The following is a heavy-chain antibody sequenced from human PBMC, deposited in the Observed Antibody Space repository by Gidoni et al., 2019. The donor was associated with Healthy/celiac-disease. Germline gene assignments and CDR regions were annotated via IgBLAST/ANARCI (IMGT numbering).Heavy chain of an antibody. Sequence: QVQLVESGGGAVQPGRSLRLSCAASGFTFSSYGMHWVRQAPGKGLEWVAVISYDGSNKYYADSVKGRFTISRDNSKNTLYLQMNSLRAEDTAVYYCAKDSIAAACSHWGQGTLVTVSS. CDR3: AKDSIAAACSH. J-gene: IGHJ4*02. CDR2: ISYDGSNK. D-gene: IGHD6-13*01. V-gene: IGHV3-30*18. CDR1: GFTFSSYG.